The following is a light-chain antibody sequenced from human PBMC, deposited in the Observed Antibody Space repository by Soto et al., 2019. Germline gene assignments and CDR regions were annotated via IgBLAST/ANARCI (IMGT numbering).Light chain of an antibody. Sequence: EIVMTQSPSTLSVSAGERATLSCRASQGVSSGLAWYQQKPGQAPRLLIYGASTMSNGIPARFSGSGSGTEFTLTISSLQPEDFAAYYCQQYYNWPLTFGGGTKVEIK. V-gene: IGKV3-15*01. CDR2: GAS. CDR1: QGVSSG. CDR3: QQYYNWPLT. J-gene: IGKJ4*01.